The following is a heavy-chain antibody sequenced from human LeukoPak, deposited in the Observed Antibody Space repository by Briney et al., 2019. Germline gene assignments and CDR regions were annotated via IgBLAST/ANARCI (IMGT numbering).Heavy chain of an antibody. Sequence: SDTLSLTCAVFGYSFSSSDWWGWIRQPPGKGLEWIGYIYFSGSANYNPSLKRRVTMSIDTSKNQFSLQLISVTALDTAVYYCARTGSYPTYFDYWGQGTLVTVSS. CDR3: ARTGSYPTYFDY. CDR2: IYFSGSA. D-gene: IGHD3-10*01. V-gene: IGHV4-28*06. CDR1: GYSFSSSDW. J-gene: IGHJ4*02.